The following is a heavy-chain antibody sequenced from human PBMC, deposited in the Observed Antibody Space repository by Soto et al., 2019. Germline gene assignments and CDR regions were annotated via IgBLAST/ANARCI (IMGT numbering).Heavy chain of an antibody. CDR1: GDSITSGGNY. V-gene: IGHV4-31*03. D-gene: IGHD2-15*01. Sequence: QVQLQESGPGLVKPSQTLSLTCIVSGDSITSGGNYWSWLRHRPGKGLDWIGYTYFSKSTYYNPSLRCRVPISVVGSKNHFPLRLVSGPAGNTAVYSGARGREVASKTYSVLAVGGRGTPAPVPS. CDR3: ARGREVASKTYSVLAV. J-gene: IGHJ4*03. CDR2: TYFSKST.